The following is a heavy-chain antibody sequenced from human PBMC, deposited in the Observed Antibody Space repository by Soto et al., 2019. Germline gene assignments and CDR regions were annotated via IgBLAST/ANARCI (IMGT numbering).Heavy chain of an antibody. CDR1: VFTFSNAW. CDR3: TTLPADWSGSDRCRH. Sequence: PGWSLRLSCAASVFTFSNAWMSWVRQAPGKGLEWVGRIKSKTDGGTTDYAAPVKGRFTISRDDSKNTLYLQMNSLKTEDTAVYYCTTLPADWSGSDRCRHWGQGTLVTVSS. D-gene: IGHD3-3*01. CDR2: IKSKTDGGTT. J-gene: IGHJ4*02. V-gene: IGHV3-15*01.